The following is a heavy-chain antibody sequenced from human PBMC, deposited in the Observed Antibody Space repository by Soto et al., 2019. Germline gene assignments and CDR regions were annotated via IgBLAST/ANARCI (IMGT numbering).Heavy chain of an antibody. CDR3: AREHREYYDFWSAYSHYYYYYGIDF. CDR1: GFTFSSYS. D-gene: IGHD3-3*01. Sequence: EVQLVESGGGLVKPGGSLRLSCAASGFTFSSYSMNWVRQAPGKGLEWVSSISSSSSYIYYADSVKGRFTISRDNAQNSLYLQMHRMRAEDTAVYYCAREHREYYDFWSAYSHYYYYYGIDFWGQGTTVTVSS. J-gene: IGHJ6*02. CDR2: ISSSSSYI. V-gene: IGHV3-21*01.